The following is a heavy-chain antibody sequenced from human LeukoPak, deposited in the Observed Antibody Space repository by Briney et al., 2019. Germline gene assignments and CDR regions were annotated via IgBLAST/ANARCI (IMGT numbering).Heavy chain of an antibody. CDR3: ARGVGARLGYFDL. D-gene: IGHD1-26*01. CDR2: IYTSGST. V-gene: IGHV4-61*02. CDR1: GGSISSGSYY. Sequence: SETLSLTCTVSGGSISSGSYYWRWIRQPAGKGLEWIGRIYTSGSTNYNPSLKSRVTISVDTSKNQFSLKLSSVTAADTAVYYCARGVGARLGYFDLWGRGTLVTVSS. J-gene: IGHJ2*01.